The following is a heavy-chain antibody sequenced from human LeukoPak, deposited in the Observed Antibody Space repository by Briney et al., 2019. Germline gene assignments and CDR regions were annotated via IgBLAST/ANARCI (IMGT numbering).Heavy chain of an antibody. D-gene: IGHD6-19*01. CDR3: ARDRSRYSSRYFDF. Sequence: KPSETLSLTCTVSGGSISSGGYYWSWIRQHPGKGLEWIGYIYYSGSTYSNPSLKSRVTISVDTSKNQFSLKMTSVTAADTAVYYCARDRSRYSSRYFDFWGQGTLVTVSS. CDR2: IYYSGST. CDR1: GGSISSGGYY. J-gene: IGHJ4*02. V-gene: IGHV4-31*03.